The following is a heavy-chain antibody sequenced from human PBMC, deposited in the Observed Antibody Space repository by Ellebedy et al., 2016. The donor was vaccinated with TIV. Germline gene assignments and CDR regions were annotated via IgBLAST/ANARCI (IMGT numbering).Heavy chain of an antibody. Sequence: GESLKISCAASGFTFSSYAMSWVRQAPGKGLEWVSAISGSGGSTYYADSVKGRFTISRDNSKNTLYLQMNSLRAEDTAVYYCAKDRVLGGPIDYWGQGTLVTVSS. CDR2: ISGSGGST. D-gene: IGHD3-10*01. V-gene: IGHV3-23*01. CDR1: GFTFSSYA. J-gene: IGHJ4*02. CDR3: AKDRVLGGPIDY.